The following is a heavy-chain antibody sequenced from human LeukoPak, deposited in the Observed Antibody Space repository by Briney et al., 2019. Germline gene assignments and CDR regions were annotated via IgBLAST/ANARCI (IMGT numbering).Heavy chain of an antibody. CDR2: IYYSGST. CDR3: ASTKEGWYSSSWYY. CDR1: GGSISSSSYY. D-gene: IGHD6-13*01. V-gene: IGHV4-39*01. Sequence: SETLSLTCTVSGGSISSSSYYWGWIRQPPGKGLEWIGSIYYSGSTYYNPSLKSRVTISVDTSKNQFSLKLSSVTAADTAVYYCASTKEGWYSSSWYYWGQGTLVTVSS. J-gene: IGHJ4*02.